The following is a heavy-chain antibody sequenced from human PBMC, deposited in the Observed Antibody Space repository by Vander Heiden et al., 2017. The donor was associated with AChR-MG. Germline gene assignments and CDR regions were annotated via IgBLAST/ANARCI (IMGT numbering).Heavy chain of an antibody. D-gene: IGHD2-2*02. CDR3: AKPLYGPYFFDY. V-gene: IGHV3-23*01. CDR2: ISGSGDST. J-gene: IGHJ4*02. Sequence: EVQLLASGGGLMQPGGSLRLSCAASAFPLSTYTMSWVRQAPGKGLGWVSGISGSGDSTSYADSVKGRFTISRDNSKSSLYLQMDSLRSTDTAVYYCAKPLYGPYFFDYWGQGTLVTVSS. CDR1: AFPLSTYT.